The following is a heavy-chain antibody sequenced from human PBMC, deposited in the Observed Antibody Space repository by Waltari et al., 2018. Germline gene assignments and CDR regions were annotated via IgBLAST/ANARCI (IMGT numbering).Heavy chain of an antibody. V-gene: IGHV3-23*01. CDR1: GFTFGNSA. Sequence: EVQLLESGGGLVQPGGSLRLSCAASGFTFGNSAPRGVRQAPGKGLEGISGISGSSSSTYYADSVKGRFTSSRDNSKNTLYLQMNSLRVEDTAVYFCAKVEGGIVTRYYALDIWGQGTMVTVSS. CDR3: AKVEGGIVTRYYALDI. J-gene: IGHJ3*02. D-gene: IGHD3-16*02. CDR2: ISGSSSST.